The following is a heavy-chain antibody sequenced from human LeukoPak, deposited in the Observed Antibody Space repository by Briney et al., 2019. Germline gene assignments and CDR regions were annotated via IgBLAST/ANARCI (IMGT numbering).Heavy chain of an antibody. D-gene: IGHD6-13*01. J-gene: IGHJ6*03. CDR1: GFTFSSYG. CDR2: IRYDGSNK. Sequence: GGSLRLSCAASGFTFSSYGMHWVRQAPGKGLEWVAFIRYDGSNKYCADSVKGRFTISRDNSKNTLYLQMNSLRAEDTAVYYCAKEGSYSSWPATLYYYYYYMDVWGKGTTVTVSS. CDR3: AKEGSYSSWPATLYYYYYYMDV. V-gene: IGHV3-30*02.